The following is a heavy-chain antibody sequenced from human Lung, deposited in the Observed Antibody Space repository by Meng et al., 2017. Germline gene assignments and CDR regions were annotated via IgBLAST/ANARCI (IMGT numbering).Heavy chain of an antibody. CDR2: ISSSST. J-gene: IGHJ4*02. CDR1: GFTFRSYS. CDR3: ARGRVVVAATPSDY. D-gene: IGHD2-15*01. Sequence: EVQLVESGGGLVKPGGALRRACAASGFTFRSYSMNWVRQAPGKGLEWVSSISSSSTYADSVKGRFTISRDNAKNSLYLQMNSLRAEDTAVYYCARGRVVVAATPSDYWGQGTLVTVSS. V-gene: IGHV3-21*01.